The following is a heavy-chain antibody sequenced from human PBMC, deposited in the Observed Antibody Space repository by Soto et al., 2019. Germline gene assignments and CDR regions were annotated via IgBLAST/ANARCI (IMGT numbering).Heavy chain of an antibody. V-gene: IGHV1-18*04. CDR3: AKADSNYAGRFSYYYMDV. Sequence: ASVKVSCKASGYTFTSYYMHWVRQAPGQGLEWMGRINPYNGNTHYSQKFQGEVTMTTDTSTSTAYMELRNLRSDDTAVYYCAKADSNYAGRFSYYYMDVWGTGTMVTVSS. CDR2: INPYNGNT. J-gene: IGHJ6*03. CDR1: GYTFTSYY. D-gene: IGHD4-4*01.